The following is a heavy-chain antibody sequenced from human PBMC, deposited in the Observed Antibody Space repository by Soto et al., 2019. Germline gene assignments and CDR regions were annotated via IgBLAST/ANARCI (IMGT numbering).Heavy chain of an antibody. Sequence: EVQLVESGGGLVQPGGSLRLSCAASGFTFSTYWLHWVRQVPGKGLLWVSRINSDAPTTTYADSVQGRFTISSDNAKDTLFLQMARLRVEDTALYYFARVTYGVNIYFYLWGRGTLVTVSS. CDR2: INSDAPTT. V-gene: IGHV3-74*01. CDR3: ARVTYGVNIYFYL. CDR1: GFTFSTYW. D-gene: IGHD4-17*01. J-gene: IGHJ2*01.